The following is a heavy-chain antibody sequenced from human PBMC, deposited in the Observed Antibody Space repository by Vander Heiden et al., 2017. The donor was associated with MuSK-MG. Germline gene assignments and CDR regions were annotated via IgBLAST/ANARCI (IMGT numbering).Heavy chain of an antibody. D-gene: IGHD6-19*01. CDR2: IYYSGST. CDR3: ARAPIAVAGRRSYFDY. CDR1: GGSISRGGYY. J-gene: IGHJ4*02. V-gene: IGHV4-31*03. Sequence: QVQLQASGPGLVKPSQTLSLTCTVSGGSISRGGYYWSGIRQHPGKGLEWIGYIYYSGSTYYNPSLKSRVTISVDTSKNQFSLKLSSVTAADTAVYYCARAPIAVAGRRSYFDYWGQGTLVTVS.